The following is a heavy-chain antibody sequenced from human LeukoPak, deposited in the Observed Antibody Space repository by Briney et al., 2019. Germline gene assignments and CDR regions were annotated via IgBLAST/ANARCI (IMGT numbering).Heavy chain of an antibody. CDR3: ARDRSYYDILTGYSKNWFDP. CDR1: GYTFTSYA. Sequence: ASVKVSCKASGYTFTSYAMHWVLQAPGQRLEWMGWINAGNGNTKYSQKFQGRVTITRDTSASTAYMELSSLRSEDTAVYYCARDRSYYDILTGYSKNWFDPWGQGTLVTVSS. V-gene: IGHV1-3*01. D-gene: IGHD3-9*01. J-gene: IGHJ5*02. CDR2: INAGNGNT.